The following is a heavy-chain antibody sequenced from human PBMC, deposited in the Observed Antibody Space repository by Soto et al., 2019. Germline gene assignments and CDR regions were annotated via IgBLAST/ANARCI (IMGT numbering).Heavy chain of an antibody. CDR3: AAGDYSGSGTYYNGWFDS. CDR2: IYYSGST. V-gene: IGHV4-39*01. J-gene: IGHJ5*01. Sequence: SETLSLTCTVSGGSVSSSIYYWGWIRQPPRKGLEWIGSIYYSGSTYYNPSLKSRVTISLDTSKNQFSLRLNPVTAADATLYYCAAGDYSGSGTYYNGWFDSWGQGTLVTVSS. CDR1: GGSVSSSIYY. D-gene: IGHD3-10*01.